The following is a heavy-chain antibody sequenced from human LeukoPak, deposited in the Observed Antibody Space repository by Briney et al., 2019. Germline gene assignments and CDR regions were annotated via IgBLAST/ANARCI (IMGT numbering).Heavy chain of an antibody. CDR2: MNPNSGNT. CDR1: GYTFTSYD. V-gene: IGHV1-8*01. J-gene: IGHJ4*02. D-gene: IGHD4-17*01. Sequence: ASVKVSCKASGYTFTSYDINWVRQATGQGLEWMGWMNPNSGNTGYAQKFQGRVTMARNTSISTAYMELSSLRSEDTAVYYCARGRTTVTTLIDYWGQGTLVTVSS. CDR3: ARGRTTVTTLIDY.